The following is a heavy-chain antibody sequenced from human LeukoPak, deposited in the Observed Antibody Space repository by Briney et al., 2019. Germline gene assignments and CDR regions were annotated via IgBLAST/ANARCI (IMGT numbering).Heavy chain of an antibody. Sequence: GGSLRLSCAASGFTFSSYGMHWVRQAPGKGLEWVAVISYDGSNKYYADSVKGRFTISRDNSKNTLYLQMNSLRAEDTAVYYCAKDLFGELFAPFDYWGQGTLVTVSS. V-gene: IGHV3-30*18. D-gene: IGHD3-10*01. J-gene: IGHJ4*02. CDR1: GFTFSSYG. CDR2: ISYDGSNK. CDR3: AKDLFGELFAPFDY.